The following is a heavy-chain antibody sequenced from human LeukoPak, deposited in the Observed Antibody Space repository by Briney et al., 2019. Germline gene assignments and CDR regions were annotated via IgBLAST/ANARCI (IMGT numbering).Heavy chain of an antibody. Sequence: GASVKVSCKASGGTFSSYAISWVRQAPGQGLEWMGGIIPIFGTANYAQKFQGRVTITTDESTSTAYMELSSLRSEDTAVYYCARTSGVVRFLEWLPQGAFDIWGQGTMVTVSS. J-gene: IGHJ3*02. CDR2: IIPIFGTA. V-gene: IGHV1-69*05. D-gene: IGHD3-3*01. CDR1: GGTFSSYA. CDR3: ARTSGVVRFLEWLPQGAFDI.